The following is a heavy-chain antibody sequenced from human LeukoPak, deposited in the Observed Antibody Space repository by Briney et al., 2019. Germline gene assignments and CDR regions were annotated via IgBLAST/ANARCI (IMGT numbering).Heavy chain of an antibody. J-gene: IGHJ6*02. CDR3: ARDIPPRGYYDSSGPNYYYGMDV. CDR2: ISYDGSNK. Sequence: GGSLRLSCAASGFTFSSYAMHWVRQAPGKGLEWVAVISYDGSNKYYADSVKGRFTISRDNSKNTLYLRMNSLRAEDTAVYYCARDIPPRGYYDSSGPNYYYGMDVWGQGTTVTVSS. CDR1: GFTFSSYA. V-gene: IGHV3-30-3*01. D-gene: IGHD3-22*01.